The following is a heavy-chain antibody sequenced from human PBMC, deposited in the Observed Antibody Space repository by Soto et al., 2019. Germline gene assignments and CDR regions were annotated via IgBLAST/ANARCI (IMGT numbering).Heavy chain of an antibody. V-gene: IGHV4-39*01. CDR2: IYYSGST. CDR3: ARQSEYYYASGRAAPLYGMDV. J-gene: IGHJ6*02. CDR1: GGTISPSDSY. D-gene: IGHD3-10*01. Sequence: PETFSLTCTVSGGTISPSDSYWGWIRQAPGKGLEWIGNIYYSGSTYNNPSLESRVTISVDTSKNQFSLKLSSVTAADTAVYYCARQSEYYYASGRAAPLYGMDVWGQGTTVT.